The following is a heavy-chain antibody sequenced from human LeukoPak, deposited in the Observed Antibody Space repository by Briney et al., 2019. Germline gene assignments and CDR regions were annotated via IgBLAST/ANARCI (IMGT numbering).Heavy chain of an antibody. CDR3: AHSGSYPDYYFDY. J-gene: IGHJ4*02. Sequence: GGSLRLSCAASGFTFSSNVMIWVRQAPGKGLEWVSSIPASGGSTYYADSVKGRFTISRDNAKNSLYLQMNSLRAEDTAVYYCAHSGSYPDYYFDYWGQGTLVTASS. CDR2: IPASGGST. V-gene: IGHV3-23*01. CDR1: GFTFSSNV. D-gene: IGHD1-26*01.